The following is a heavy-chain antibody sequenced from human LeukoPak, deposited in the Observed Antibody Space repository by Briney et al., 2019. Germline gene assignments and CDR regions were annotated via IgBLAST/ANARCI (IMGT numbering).Heavy chain of an antibody. D-gene: IGHD2-15*01. CDR2: TRSKAYGGTT. CDR3: TRDRSGGYCSGGSCYYDAFDI. V-gene: IGHV3-49*03. Sequence: GGSLRLSCAASGFTFSSYAMSWFRQAPGKGLEWVGFTRSKAYGGTTEYAASVKGRFTISRDDSKSIAYLQMNSLKTEDTAVYYCTRDRSGGYCSGGSCYYDAFDIWGQGTMVTVSS. J-gene: IGHJ3*02. CDR1: GFTFSSYA.